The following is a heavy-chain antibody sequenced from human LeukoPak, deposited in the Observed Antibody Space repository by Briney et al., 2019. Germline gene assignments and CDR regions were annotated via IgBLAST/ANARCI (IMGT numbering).Heavy chain of an antibody. CDR3: AKPSLYYYDTSGYYRYWYFDL. V-gene: IGHV3-30*02. CDR2: IRYDGGNK. D-gene: IGHD3-22*01. J-gene: IGHJ2*01. Sequence: GGSLRLSCAASGFTFSNYAIHWVRQAPGKGLEWVAFIRYDGGNKYYVDSVKGRFTISRDNSKNTLYLQMNSLRAEDTAVYYCAKPSLYYYDTSGYYRYWYFDLWGRGTLVTVSS. CDR1: GFTFSNYA.